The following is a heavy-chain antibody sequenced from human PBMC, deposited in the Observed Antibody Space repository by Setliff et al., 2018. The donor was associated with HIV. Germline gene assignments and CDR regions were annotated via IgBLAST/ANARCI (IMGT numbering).Heavy chain of an antibody. J-gene: IGHJ4*02. Sequence: SVKVSCKASGGTFNTFGMNWVRQAPGQGLECMGGIIPMLGITNYAQRFQGRLTITADEYTGTAYMELSSLRSEDTAVYYCAKGSKIVIRYFDWLSYWGQGTLVTVSS. D-gene: IGHD3-9*01. CDR3: AKGSKIVIRYFDWLSY. CDR1: GGTFNTFG. V-gene: IGHV1-69*10. CDR2: IIPMLGIT.